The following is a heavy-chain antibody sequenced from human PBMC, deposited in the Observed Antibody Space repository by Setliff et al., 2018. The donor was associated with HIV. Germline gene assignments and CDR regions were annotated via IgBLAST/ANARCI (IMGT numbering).Heavy chain of an antibody. J-gene: IGHJ4*02. Sequence: PGGSLRLSCAASGFTFSSYGMHWVRQAPGKGLEWVAFIRYDGSNKYYADSVKGRFTISRDNSKNTLYLQMNSLRAEDTAVYYCASARIPTGGTSTSLDFWGQGALVTVSS. V-gene: IGHV3-30*02. D-gene: IGHD1-1*01. CDR1: GFTFSSYG. CDR2: IRYDGSNK. CDR3: ASARIPTGGTSTSLDF.